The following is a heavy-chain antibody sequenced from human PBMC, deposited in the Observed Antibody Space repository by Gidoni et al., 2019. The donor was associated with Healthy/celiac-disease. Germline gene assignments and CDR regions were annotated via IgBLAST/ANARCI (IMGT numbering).Heavy chain of an antibody. Sequence: QVQLQQWGAGLLKPSETLSLTCDVYGGSFSGYYWSWLGQPPGKGLEWIGEINHSGSTNYNPSLKSRVTISVDTSKNQFSLKLSSVTAADTAVYYCGAGQQWPDYWGQGTLVTVSS. CDR3: GAGQQWPDY. CDR1: GGSFSGYY. V-gene: IGHV4-34*01. D-gene: IGHD6-19*01. CDR2: INHSGST. J-gene: IGHJ4*02.